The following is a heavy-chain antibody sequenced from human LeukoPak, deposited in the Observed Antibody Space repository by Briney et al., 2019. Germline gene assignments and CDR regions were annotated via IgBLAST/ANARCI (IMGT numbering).Heavy chain of an antibody. Sequence: KPGGSLRLSCAASGFTFSDYYMSWIRQAPGKGLEWVSYISSSGSTIYYADSVKGRFTISRDNAKNTLYLQMNSLRAEDTAVYYCAATVIPSNKRKYYFDYWGQGTLVTVSS. J-gene: IGHJ4*02. V-gene: IGHV3-11*04. D-gene: IGHD4-17*01. CDR2: ISSSGSTI. CDR1: GFTFSDYY. CDR3: AATVIPSNKRKYYFDY.